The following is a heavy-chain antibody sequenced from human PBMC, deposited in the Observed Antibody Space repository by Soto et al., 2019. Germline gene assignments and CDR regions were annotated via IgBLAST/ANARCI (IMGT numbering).Heavy chain of an antibody. J-gene: IGHJ6*02. V-gene: IGHV1-69*01. CDR3: ARDDLGDSSGYYPKNYYYYGMDV. CDR1: GGTFSSYA. CDR2: IIPIFGTA. Sequence: QVQLVQSGAEVKKPGSSVKVSCKASGGTFSSYAISWVRQAPGQGLEWMGGIIPIFGTANYAQKFQGRVTITADESTITAYMELSSLRSEDTAVYYCARDDLGDSSGYYPKNYYYYGMDVWGQGTTVTVSS. D-gene: IGHD3-22*01.